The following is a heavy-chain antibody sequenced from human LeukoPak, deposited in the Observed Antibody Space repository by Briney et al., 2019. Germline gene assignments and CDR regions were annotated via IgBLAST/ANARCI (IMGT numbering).Heavy chain of an antibody. CDR2: IKQDGSEK. CDR3: ARVGVDDYGDYEYYFDY. J-gene: IGHJ4*02. Sequence: GGSLRLSCAASGFTFSSYAMSWVRQAPGKGLEWVANIKQDGSEKYYVDSVKGRFTISRDNAKNSLYLQMNSLRAEDTAVYYCARVGVDDYGDYEYYFDYWGQGTLVTVSS. CDR1: GFTFSSYA. D-gene: IGHD4-17*01. V-gene: IGHV3-7*01.